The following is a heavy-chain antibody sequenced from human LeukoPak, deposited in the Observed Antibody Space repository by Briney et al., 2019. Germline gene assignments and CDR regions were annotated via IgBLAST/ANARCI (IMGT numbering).Heavy chain of an antibody. Sequence: SETLSLTCTVSGGSISSYYWSWIRQPPGKGLEWIGYIYYSGSTNYNPSFKSRVTISVDTSKSQFSLKLSSVTAADTAVYYCARSVSINAFDIWGQGTMVTVSS. V-gene: IGHV4-59*01. CDR1: GGSISSYY. CDR3: ARSVSINAFDI. D-gene: IGHD3-3*02. CDR2: IYYSGST. J-gene: IGHJ3*02.